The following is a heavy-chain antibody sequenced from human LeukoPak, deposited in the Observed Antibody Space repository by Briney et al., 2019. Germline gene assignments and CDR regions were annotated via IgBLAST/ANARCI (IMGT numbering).Heavy chain of an antibody. V-gene: IGHV3-30-3*02. Sequence: GGSLRLSCAASGFTFSSYAMHWVRQAPGKGLEWVAVISYDGSNKYYADSVKGRFTISRDNSKNTLYLQMNSLRAEDTAVYYCAQGTSRPHTMGTTRDFGCWGQGTLVTVSS. D-gene: IGHD1-7*01. CDR3: AQGTSRPHTMGTTRDFGC. CDR1: GFTFSSYA. CDR2: ISYDGSNK. J-gene: IGHJ4*02.